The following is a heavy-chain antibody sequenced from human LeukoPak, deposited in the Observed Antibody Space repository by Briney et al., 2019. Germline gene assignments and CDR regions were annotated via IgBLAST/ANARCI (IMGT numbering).Heavy chain of an antibody. V-gene: IGHV1-69*01. CDR1: GGTFSSYA. J-gene: IGHJ5*02. D-gene: IGHD2-2*02. CDR3: ARVVVPAAIPVDP. Sequence: SVKVSCKASGGTFSSYAISWVRQAPGQGLEWMGGIIPIFGTANYAQKFQGRVTITADESTRTAYMELSSLRSEDTAVYYCARVVVPAAIPVDPWGQGTLVTVSS. CDR2: IIPIFGTA.